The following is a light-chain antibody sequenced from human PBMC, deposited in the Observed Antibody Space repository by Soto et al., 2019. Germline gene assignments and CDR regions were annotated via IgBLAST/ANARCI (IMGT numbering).Light chain of an antibody. CDR1: QSVSSN. J-gene: IGKJ2*01. CDR2: GAS. Sequence: EIVMTPSPATLSVSPVKIATLSCRASQSVSSNLAWYQQKPGQAPRLLIYGASTRATGIPARFSGSGSGTEFTLTISSLQSEDFAVYYCQQYNNWPYNCGQGTKVDIK. CDR3: QQYNNWPYN. V-gene: IGKV3-15*01.